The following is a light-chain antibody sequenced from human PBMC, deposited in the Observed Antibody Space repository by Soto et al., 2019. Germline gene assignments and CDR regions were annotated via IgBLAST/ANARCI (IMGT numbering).Light chain of an antibody. CDR3: QQYNSYSGT. J-gene: IGKJ1*01. V-gene: IGKV1-5*01. CDR2: DAS. CDR1: QSISSW. Sequence: DIQMTQSPSTLSACVGDRVTITCRASQSISSWLAWYQQKPGKAPKLLIYDASSLESGVPSRFSGSGSGTEFTLTISSLQPDDFATYYCQQYNSYSGTFGQGTKVDNK.